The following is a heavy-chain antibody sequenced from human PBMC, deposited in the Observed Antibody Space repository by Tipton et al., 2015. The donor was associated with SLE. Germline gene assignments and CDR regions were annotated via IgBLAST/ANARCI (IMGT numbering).Heavy chain of an antibody. CDR3: AKNTIAVAGFDY. CDR2: ISGSGGST. CDR1: GFTVSSNY. Sequence: GSLRLSCAASGFTVSSNYMSWVRQAPGKGLEWVSAISGSGGSTYYADSVKGRFTISRDNSKNTLYLQMNSLRAEDTAVYYCAKNTIAVAGFDYWGQGTLVTVSS. V-gene: IGHV3-23*01. J-gene: IGHJ4*02. D-gene: IGHD6-19*01.